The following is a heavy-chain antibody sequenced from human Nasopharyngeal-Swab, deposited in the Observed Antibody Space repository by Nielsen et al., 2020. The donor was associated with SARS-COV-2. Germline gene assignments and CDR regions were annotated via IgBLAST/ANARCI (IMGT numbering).Heavy chain of an antibody. D-gene: IGHD3-10*01. CDR3: ARGSSVHAFDV. J-gene: IGHJ3*01. CDR2: IWYDGSNK. Sequence: LSLTCAASGFSFSTYGMHWVRQSPVKGLECLTNIWYDGSNKYYADSVKGRFTVSRDNSKNTLFLEMDSLRVEDTAVYYCARGSSVHAFDVWGQGTEVTVSS. V-gene: IGHV3-33*01. CDR1: GFSFSTYG.